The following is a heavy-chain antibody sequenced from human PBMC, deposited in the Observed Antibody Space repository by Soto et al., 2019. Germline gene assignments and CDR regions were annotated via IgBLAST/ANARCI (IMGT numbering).Heavy chain of an antibody. J-gene: IGHJ4*02. V-gene: IGHV1-2*02. D-gene: IGHD2-8*02. CDR3: ARGDYGTGGYPFPYFDY. CDR2: INPDSGDT. Sequence: HEHLVQSGAEVKRPGASLKVSCKASGYSFTGYYIHWVRQAPGQGLEWMGWINPDSGDTNYAQNFQGRVTLSSDTSISTASRDLTSLTSDDTAVYYCARGDYGTGGYPFPYFDYLGQGTLVIVSS. CDR1: GYSFTGYY.